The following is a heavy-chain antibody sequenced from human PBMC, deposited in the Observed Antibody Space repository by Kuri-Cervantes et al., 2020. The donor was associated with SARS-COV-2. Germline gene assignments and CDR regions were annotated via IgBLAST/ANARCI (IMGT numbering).Heavy chain of an antibody. CDR2: IYTSGST. Sequence: SETLSLTCTVSGGSVSSCSYYWSWIRQPAGKGPEWIGRIYTSGSTNYNPSLKSRVTMSVDTSKNQFHLKLSSVTAADTAVYYCARAQDYYDSSGSITLFDYWGQGTLITVSS. D-gene: IGHD3-22*01. CDR3: ARAQDYYDSSGSITLFDY. J-gene: IGHJ4*02. CDR1: GGSVSSCSYY. V-gene: IGHV4-61*02.